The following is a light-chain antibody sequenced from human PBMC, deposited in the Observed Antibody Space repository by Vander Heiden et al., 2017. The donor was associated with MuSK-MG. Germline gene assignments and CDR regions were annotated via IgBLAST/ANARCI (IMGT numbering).Light chain of an antibody. V-gene: IGKV1-39*01. CDR3: QQSYSFLLFT. CDR2: ATS. CDR1: QGISSY. J-gene: IGKJ2*01. Sequence: DPVCITCRASQGISSYLNWYQQKPGKAPKLLIYATSNLQSGVPSRFSGSGFETDFTLTISSLQSEDVATYYCQQSYSFLLFTFGEGTRVEI.